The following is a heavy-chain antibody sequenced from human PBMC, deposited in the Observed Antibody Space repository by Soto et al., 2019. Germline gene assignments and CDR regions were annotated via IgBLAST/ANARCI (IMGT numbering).Heavy chain of an antibody. J-gene: IGHJ4*01. V-gene: IGHV4-59*08. CDR1: GGSISNYY. CDR3: ARPRRDFDY. CDR2: IFSSGST. Sequence: QVQLQESGPGLVKPSETLSLTCTVSGGSISNYYWSWIRQPPGKGLQWIGYIFSSGSTNYNPSLTSRLPTSVNTSKNQFSLNLNSVTAADTAVYSCARPRRDFDYWGHGSLVTVSS.